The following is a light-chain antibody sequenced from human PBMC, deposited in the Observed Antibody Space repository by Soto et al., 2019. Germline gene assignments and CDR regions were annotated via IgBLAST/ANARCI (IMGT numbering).Light chain of an antibody. V-gene: IGLV2-14*01. Sequence: QSALTQPASVSGSPGQSITSSCTGTSSDVGGYKYVSWYQQHPDKAPKLIIYDVTNRPSGISNRFAGSKSGNTASLTISGLQAEDEAEYYCSSYTCSSSYVFGTVTKLTVL. CDR1: SSDVGGYKY. CDR3: SSYTCSSSYV. CDR2: DVT. J-gene: IGLJ1*01.